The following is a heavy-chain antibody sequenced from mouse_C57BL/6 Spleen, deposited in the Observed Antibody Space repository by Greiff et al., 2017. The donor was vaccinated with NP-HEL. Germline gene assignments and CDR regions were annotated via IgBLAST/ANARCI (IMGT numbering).Heavy chain of an antibody. CDR2: ISNFAYSV. Sequence: EVHLVESGGGLVQPGGSLKLSCAASGFTFSDYGMAWVRQAPRKGPEWVAFISNFAYSVYYADTVTCRFTISRENAKNTLYLEMSSLRSEDTAMYYCARQAGDYAMDYWGQGTSVTVSS. V-gene: IGHV5-15*01. J-gene: IGHJ4*01. D-gene: IGHD4-1*01. CDR3: ARQAGDYAMDY. CDR1: GFTFSDYG.